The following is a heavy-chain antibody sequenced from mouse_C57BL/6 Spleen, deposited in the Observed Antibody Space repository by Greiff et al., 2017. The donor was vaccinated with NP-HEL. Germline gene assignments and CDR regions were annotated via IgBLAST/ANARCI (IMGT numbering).Heavy chain of an antibody. J-gene: IGHJ2*01. CDR3: ARHEEGDGYYGYFDY. CDR2: FYPGSGSI. Sequence: QVQLQQSGAELVKPGASVKLSCTASGYTFTEYTIHWVKQRSGQGLEWIGWFYPGSGSIKYNEKFKDKATLTADKSSSTVYMELSRLTSEDSAFYFCARHEEGDGYYGYFDYWGQGTTLTVSS. CDR1: GYTFTEYT. D-gene: IGHD2-3*01. V-gene: IGHV1-62-2*01.